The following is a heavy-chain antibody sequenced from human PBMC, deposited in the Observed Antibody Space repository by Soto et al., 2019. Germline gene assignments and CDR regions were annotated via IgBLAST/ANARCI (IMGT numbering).Heavy chain of an antibody. J-gene: IGHJ6*02. CDR3: ARDRGVVVTTDYHYYGMDV. CDR2: IYYSGST. V-gene: IGHV4-59*01. CDR1: GGSISSYY. D-gene: IGHD2-15*01. Sequence: PSETLSLTCTVSGGSISSYYWSWIRQPPGKGLEWIGYIYYSGSTNYNPSLKSRVTISVDTSKNQFSLKLSSVTAADTAVYYCARDRGVVVTTDYHYYGMDVWGQGTTVTVSS.